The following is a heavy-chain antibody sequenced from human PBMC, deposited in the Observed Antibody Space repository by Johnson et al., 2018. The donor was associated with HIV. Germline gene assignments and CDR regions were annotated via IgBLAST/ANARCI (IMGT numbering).Heavy chain of an antibody. CDR2: ISYDGSDK. CDR1: GFTFSSYG. Sequence: QVQLVESGGGVVQPGRSLRLSCAASGFTFSSYGMHWVRQAPAKGLEWVAFISYDGSDKYYADFAKGRFTVSRDNSKNTLYLQMNSLRAEDTAVYYCAKERAYIRTFDIWGQGTMVTVSS. CDR3: AKERAYIRTFDI. V-gene: IGHV3-30*18. J-gene: IGHJ3*02. D-gene: IGHD5-18*01.